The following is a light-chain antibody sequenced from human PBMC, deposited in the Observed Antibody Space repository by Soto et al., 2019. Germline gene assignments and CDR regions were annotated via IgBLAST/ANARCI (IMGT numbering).Light chain of an antibody. Sequence: EIVLTQFPATPFLSSGERTTLSCRASQSVSSYLAWYQQKPGQAPRLLIYDASNRATGIPARFSGSGSGTDFTLTISSLEPEDFAVYYCQQRSNWPLTFGGGTKVEIK. J-gene: IGKJ4*01. V-gene: IGKV3-11*01. CDR3: QQRSNWPLT. CDR1: QSVSSY. CDR2: DAS.